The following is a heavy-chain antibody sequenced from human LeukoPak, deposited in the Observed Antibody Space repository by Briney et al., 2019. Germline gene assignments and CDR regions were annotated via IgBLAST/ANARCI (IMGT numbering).Heavy chain of an antibody. J-gene: IGHJ4*02. Sequence: GGSLRLSCAASGFTFSSYWMHWVRQAPGKGLVWVSRINSDGSSTTYADSVKGRFTISRDNAKNTLYLQMNSLRAEGTAIYYCARQYSYDSSGYYPWDYWGQGTLVTVSS. D-gene: IGHD3-22*01. CDR2: INSDGSST. CDR3: ARQYSYDSSGYYPWDY. CDR1: GFTFSSYW. V-gene: IGHV3-74*01.